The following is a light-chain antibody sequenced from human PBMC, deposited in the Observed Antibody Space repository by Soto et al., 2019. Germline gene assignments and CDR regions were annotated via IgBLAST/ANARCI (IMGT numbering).Light chain of an antibody. CDR3: QQYNSYSRT. Sequence: DIQMTQSPSTLSASVGDRVTITCRASRSISTWLAWYQQRPGKAPKVLIYQASSLESGVPSRFSGSGSGTQFTLTISSLQPDDSATYYCQQYNSYSRTFGQGTKVDIK. CDR2: QAS. J-gene: IGKJ1*01. CDR1: RSISTW. V-gene: IGKV1-5*03.